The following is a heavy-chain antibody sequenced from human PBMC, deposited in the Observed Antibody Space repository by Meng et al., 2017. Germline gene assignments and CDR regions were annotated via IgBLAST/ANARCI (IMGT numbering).Heavy chain of an antibody. CDR3: ARCADYGDYEEYYFDY. V-gene: IGHV4-31*03. D-gene: IGHD4-17*01. J-gene: IGHJ4*02. Sequence: VQLQEAGPGLVKPSQTLSLTSPVSGGSISSGGYYWSWIRQHPGKGLEWIGYIYYSGSTYYNPSLKSRVTISVDTSKNQFSLKLSSVTAADTAVYYCARCADYGDYEEYYFDYWGQGTLVTVSS. CDR2: IYYSGST. CDR1: GGSISSGGYY.